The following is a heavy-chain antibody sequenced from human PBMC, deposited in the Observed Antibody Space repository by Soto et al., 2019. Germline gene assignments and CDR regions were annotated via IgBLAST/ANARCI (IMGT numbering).Heavy chain of an antibody. Sequence: PGGSLRLSCASSGFPFSSYGMHCVPQAPGKGLGWVAVIWYDGSYKYDADSVKGRFTISSDNSKNTLYLQMNSLRAEDTAEYYCARGEWEAVAGDFAYWGQGTLVTVSS. J-gene: IGHJ4*02. D-gene: IGHD6-19*01. CDR3: ARGEWEAVAGDFAY. CDR2: IWYDGSYK. V-gene: IGHV3-33*01. CDR1: GFPFSSYG.